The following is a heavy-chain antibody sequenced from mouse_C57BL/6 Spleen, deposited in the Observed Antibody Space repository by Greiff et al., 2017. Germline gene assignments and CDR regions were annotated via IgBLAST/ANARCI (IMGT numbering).Heavy chain of an antibody. CDR2: INPSNGGT. V-gene: IGHV1-53*01. Sequence: QVQLQQPGTELVKPGASVKLSCKASGYTFTSYWMHWVKQRPGQGLEWIGNINPSNGGTNYNEKFKSKATLTVDKSSSTAYMQLSSLTSEDSAVYCRARRGAYYDYEGAMDYWGQGTSVTVSS. J-gene: IGHJ4*01. CDR3: ARRGAYYDYEGAMDY. CDR1: GYTFTSYW. D-gene: IGHD2-4*01.